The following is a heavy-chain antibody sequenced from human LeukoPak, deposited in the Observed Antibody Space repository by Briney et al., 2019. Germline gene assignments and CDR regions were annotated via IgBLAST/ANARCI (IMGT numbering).Heavy chain of an antibody. Sequence: GRSLRLSCAASGFTFSSYAMHWVRQAPGKGLEWVAVISYDGSNKYYADPVKGRFTISRDNSKNTLYLQMNIPRAEDTAVYYCARDSGSYYEYYFDYWGQGTLVTVSS. CDR1: GFTFSSYA. D-gene: IGHD1-26*01. V-gene: IGHV3-30-3*01. CDR2: ISYDGSNK. J-gene: IGHJ4*02. CDR3: ARDSGSYYEYYFDY.